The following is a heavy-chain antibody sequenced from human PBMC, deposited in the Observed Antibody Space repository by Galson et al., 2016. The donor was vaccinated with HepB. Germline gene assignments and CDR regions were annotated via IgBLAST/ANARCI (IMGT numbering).Heavy chain of an antibody. J-gene: IGHJ2*01. Sequence: SLRLSCAASGFTFSAYSIHWVRQVPGKQPEYVSVISGDGVNTVHANSVNGRFTISRDNAKNTVSLQMDSLRPEDMGVYYCAREAGPPGSWYFDLWGRGTLVTVSS. V-gene: IGHV3-64*01. CDR2: ISGDGVNT. CDR1: GFTFSAYS. D-gene: IGHD6-19*01. CDR3: AREAGPPGSWYFDL.